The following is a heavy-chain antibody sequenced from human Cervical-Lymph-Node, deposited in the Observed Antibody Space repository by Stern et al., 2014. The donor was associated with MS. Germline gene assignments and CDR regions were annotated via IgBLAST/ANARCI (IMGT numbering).Heavy chain of an antibody. Sequence: EVQLEESGGDLVQPGGSLRLSCVGSGFSFTSYAMNWVRQAPGKGLEWVSGISVHGLNTYYAESVKGRFTISRDTSTHTLYLQMSSLRADDTAVYYCGVAGNYWGQGTLVTVSS. CDR1: GFSFTSYA. V-gene: IGHV3-23*04. D-gene: IGHD1-1*01. CDR3: GVAGNY. CDR2: ISVHGLNT. J-gene: IGHJ4*02.